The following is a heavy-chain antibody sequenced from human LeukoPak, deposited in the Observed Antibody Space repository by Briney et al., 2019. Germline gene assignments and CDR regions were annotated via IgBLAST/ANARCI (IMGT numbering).Heavy chain of an antibody. J-gene: IGHJ4*02. D-gene: IGHD3-22*01. Sequence: SETLSLTCAVYGGSFSGYYWSWIRQPPGKGLEWIGEINHSGSTNYNPSLKSRVTISVDTSKNQFSLKLSSVTAADTAVYYCARDYYDSSGYYSGYWGQGTLVTVSS. CDR3: ARDYYDSSGYYSGY. CDR1: GGSFSGYY. V-gene: IGHV4-34*01. CDR2: INHSGST.